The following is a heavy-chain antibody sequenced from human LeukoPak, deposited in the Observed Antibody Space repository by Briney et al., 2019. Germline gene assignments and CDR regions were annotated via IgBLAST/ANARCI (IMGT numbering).Heavy chain of an antibody. CDR1: GNSFGDYY. J-gene: IGHJ5*02. Sequence: SETLSLTCTVSGNSFGDYYWSWIRQPAGKGLEWIGRIYTSGSTTYNPSLKSRVIMSVDTSKSQFSLNLMSVTAADTAVYYCTRDTGTTGEVKFDPWGQGTLVTVSS. CDR2: IYTSGST. V-gene: IGHV4-4*07. D-gene: IGHD4-17*01. CDR3: TRDTGTTGEVKFDP.